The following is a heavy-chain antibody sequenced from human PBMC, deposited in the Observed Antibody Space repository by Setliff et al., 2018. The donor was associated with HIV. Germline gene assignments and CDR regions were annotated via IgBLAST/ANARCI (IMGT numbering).Heavy chain of an antibody. CDR1: GGSISSSSHY. J-gene: IGHJ6*03. D-gene: IGHD3-3*01. CDR2: IYYSGST. CDR3: VRHTRDTSLAHYYYYIDV. V-gene: IGHV4-39*01. Sequence: KPSETLSLTCTVSGGSISSSSHYWGWIRQPPGKGLEWVGSIYYSGSTYYNPSLKSRVTISLDTSKNQFSLNVNSVTALDTAVYYCVRHTRDTSLAHYYYYIDVWGKGTTVTVSS.